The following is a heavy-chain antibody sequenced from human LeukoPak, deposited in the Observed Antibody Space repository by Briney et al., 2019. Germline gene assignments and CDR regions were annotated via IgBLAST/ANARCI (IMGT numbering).Heavy chain of an antibody. D-gene: IGHD2-2*01. CDR1: GFTFSSYA. CDR3: ARELTRYCSSTSCYRNYYYGMDV. CDR2: ISYGGSNK. J-gene: IGHJ6*02. V-gene: IGHV3-30-3*01. Sequence: PGGSLRLSCAASGFTFSSYAMHWVRQAPGKGLEWVAVISYGGSNKYYADSVKGRFTISRDNSKNTLYLQMNSLRAEDTAVYYCARELTRYCSSTSCYRNYYYGMDVWGQGTTVTVSS.